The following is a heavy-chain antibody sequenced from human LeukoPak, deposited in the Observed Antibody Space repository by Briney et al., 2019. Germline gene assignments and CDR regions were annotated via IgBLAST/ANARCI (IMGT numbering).Heavy chain of an antibody. V-gene: IGHV3-30-3*01. CDR3: ARQIGNWFDP. CDR2: ISYDGSNK. CDR1: GFTFSSYA. D-gene: IGHD2/OR15-2a*01. Sequence: GGSLRLSCAASGFTFSSYAMHWVRQAPGKGLERVAVISYDGSNKYYADSVKGRFTISRDNSKNTLYLQMNSLRAEDTAVYYCARQIGNWFDPWGQGTLVTVSS. J-gene: IGHJ5*02.